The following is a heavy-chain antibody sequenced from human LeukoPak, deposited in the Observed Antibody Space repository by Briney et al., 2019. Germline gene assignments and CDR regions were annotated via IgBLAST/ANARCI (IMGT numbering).Heavy chain of an antibody. J-gene: IGHJ5*02. Sequence: GASVKVSCKVSGYTLTELSMHWVRQAPGKGLEWMGGFDPEDGETIYAQKFQGRVTMTEDTSTDTAYMELSSLRSEDTAVYYCATASYGSGSYYNRCWFDPWGQGTLVTASS. CDR3: ATASYGSGSYYNRCWFDP. V-gene: IGHV1-24*01. CDR2: FDPEDGET. D-gene: IGHD3-10*01. CDR1: GYTLTELS.